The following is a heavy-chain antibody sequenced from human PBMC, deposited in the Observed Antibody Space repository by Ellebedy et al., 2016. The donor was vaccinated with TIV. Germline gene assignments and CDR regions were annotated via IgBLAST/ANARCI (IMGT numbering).Heavy chain of an antibody. CDR1: GGSISSSGYY. Sequence: MPSETLSLTCTVSGGSISSSGYYRGWIRQPPGKGLEWIGHIYYSGSTYYNPSLRCRVTISVDTSKNQFSLKLSSVTAADTALYYCARSWVGGHYYYMAVWGKGTTVTVSS. V-gene: IGHV4-39*07. CDR2: IYYSGST. D-gene: IGHD3-10*01. J-gene: IGHJ6*03. CDR3: ARSWVGGHYYYMAV.